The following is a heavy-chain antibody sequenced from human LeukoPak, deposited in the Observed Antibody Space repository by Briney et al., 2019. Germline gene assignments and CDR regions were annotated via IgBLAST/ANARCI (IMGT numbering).Heavy chain of an antibody. V-gene: IGHV3-48*03. CDR3: ARVARYSGGGPFFDY. J-gene: IGHJ4*02. D-gene: IGHD6-19*01. Sequence: GGSLRLSCAASGFTFSSYEMNWVRQAPGKGLEWVSYISSSGSTIYYADSVKGRFTISRDNAKNSLYLQMNSQRAEDTAVYYCARVARYSGGGPFFDYWGQGTLVTVSS. CDR2: ISSSGSTI. CDR1: GFTFSSYE.